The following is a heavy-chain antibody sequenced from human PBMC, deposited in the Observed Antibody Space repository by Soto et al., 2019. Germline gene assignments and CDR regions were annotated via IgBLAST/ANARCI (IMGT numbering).Heavy chain of an antibody. J-gene: IGHJ4*02. CDR3: ASRYSGYDFRSDS. D-gene: IGHD5-12*01. Sequence: QVQLQESGPGLVKPSQTLSLTCTVSGGSISTGGHYWSWIRQLPGKGLEWIGYIHYSGNTYYNSSLQSRVTISIDTSKNHFSLKLRSVTAADTAMYYCASRYSGYDFRSDSWGQGAQVTVSS. CDR2: IHYSGNT. V-gene: IGHV4-31*03. CDR1: GGSISTGGHY.